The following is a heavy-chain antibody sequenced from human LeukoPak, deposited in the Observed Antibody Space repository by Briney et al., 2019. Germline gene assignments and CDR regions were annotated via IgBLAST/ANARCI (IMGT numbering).Heavy chain of an antibody. CDR2: FHYSGGH. Sequence: SETLSLTCTVSGASITSSNYYWGWIRQPPGEGLEWIGNFHYSGGHYYNPSLSSRATISVDTSQNQFSLKLTSVTAADTAVYYCARRENYSIDFWGQGTLVTVPS. J-gene: IGHJ4*02. V-gene: IGHV4-39*01. CDR1: GASITSSNYY. D-gene: IGHD3-10*01. CDR3: ARRENYSIDF.